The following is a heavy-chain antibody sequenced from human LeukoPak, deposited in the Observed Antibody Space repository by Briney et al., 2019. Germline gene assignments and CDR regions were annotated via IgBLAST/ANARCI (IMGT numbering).Heavy chain of an antibody. Sequence: PGGSLRLSCAGSGFTFSTYWISWVRQAPGKGLEWVANIKQDGSEKYYVDSVKGRFTISRDNAKNSVYLQMNSLRAEDTAVYYCARGASSWTDWYFDLWGRGTLVTVSS. D-gene: IGHD6-13*01. CDR1: GFTFSTYW. CDR2: IKQDGSEK. CDR3: ARGASSWTDWYFDL. J-gene: IGHJ2*01. V-gene: IGHV3-7*03.